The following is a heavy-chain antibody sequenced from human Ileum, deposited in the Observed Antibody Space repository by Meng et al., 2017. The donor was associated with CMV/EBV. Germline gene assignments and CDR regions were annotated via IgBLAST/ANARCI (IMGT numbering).Heavy chain of an antibody. J-gene: IGHJ4*02. CDR1: GYTFTSYY. V-gene: IGHV1-46*01. D-gene: IGHD1-7*01. Sequence: ASVKVSCKASGYTFTSYYIHWVRQAPGQGVEWMATMNPSGGMTREAQKFQGRVTMTRDTSTSTVYMELSSLRSEDTALYYCAKEWGGNYYFDHWGQGTLVTVSS. CDR3: AKEWGGNYYFDH. CDR2: MNPSGGMT.